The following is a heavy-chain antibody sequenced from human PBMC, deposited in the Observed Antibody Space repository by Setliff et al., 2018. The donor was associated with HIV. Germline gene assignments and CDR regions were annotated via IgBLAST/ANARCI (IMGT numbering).Heavy chain of an antibody. D-gene: IGHD2-8*01. CDR3: AKDPPTLQWAFDY. J-gene: IGHJ4*02. V-gene: IGHV3-23*01. CDR2: ISGSGGST. Sequence: GGSLRLSCAASGFTFSSYFMHWVRQAPGKGLEYVSAISGSGGSTWYADSVKGRFTISRDNSKNTLYPQMNSLRAEDTAVYYCAKDPPTLQWAFDYWGQGTLVTVSS. CDR1: GFTFSSYF.